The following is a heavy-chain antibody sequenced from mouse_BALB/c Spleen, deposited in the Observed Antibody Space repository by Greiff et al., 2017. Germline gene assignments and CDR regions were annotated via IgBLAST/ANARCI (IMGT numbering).Heavy chain of an antibody. CDR1: GYAFSSSW. D-gene: IGHD2-1*01. Sequence: VQLQQSGPELVKPGASVKISCKASGYAFSSSWMNWVKQRPGQGLEWIGRIYPGDGDTNYTGKFKGKATLTADKSSSTAYMQLSSLTSVDSAVYFCASPYGNHYYAMDYWGKGTSVTVSS. CDR3: ASPYGNHYYAMDY. J-gene: IGHJ4*01. V-gene: IGHV1-82*01. CDR2: IYPGDGDT.